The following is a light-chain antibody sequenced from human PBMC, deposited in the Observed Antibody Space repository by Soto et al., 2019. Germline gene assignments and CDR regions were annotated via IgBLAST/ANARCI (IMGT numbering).Light chain of an antibody. CDR2: NNH. Sequence: QSVLTQPPSASGIPGQRVTISFSGSRSNIGSNNVNWYQQLPGTAPRLLTFNNHLRPSGVPDRFSGSKSGTSASLAISGLQSEDEGDYYCAAWDDSLDGYVFGTGTKV. J-gene: IGLJ1*01. CDR1: RSNIGSNN. V-gene: IGLV1-44*01. CDR3: AAWDDSLDGYV.